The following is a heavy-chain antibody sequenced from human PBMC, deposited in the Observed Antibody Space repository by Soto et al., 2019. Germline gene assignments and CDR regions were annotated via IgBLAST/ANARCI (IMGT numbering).Heavy chain of an antibody. V-gene: IGHV4-38-2*01. CDR3: ARGADIMATTGDAFDI. J-gene: IGHJ3*02. D-gene: IGHD5-12*01. Sequence: KPSETLSLTCAVSGHSISSGYYWGWIRQPPGKGLEWIGNVHHNGNTYYNPSLKSRVTISLRTSKNQFSLKLSSVTAADTAVYYCARGADIMATTGDAFDIWGQGTMVTVSS. CDR1: GHSISSGYY. CDR2: VHHNGNT.